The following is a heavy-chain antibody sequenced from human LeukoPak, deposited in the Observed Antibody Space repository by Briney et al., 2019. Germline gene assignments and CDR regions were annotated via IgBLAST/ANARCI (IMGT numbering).Heavy chain of an antibody. D-gene: IGHD3-16*01. CDR1: GGSISSGGYY. CDR2: TYYSGST. J-gene: IGHJ4*02. V-gene: IGHV4-31*03. Sequence: SQTLSLTCTVSGGSISSGGYYWSWIRQHPGKGLEWIGYTYYSGSTYYNPPLKSRVTIPVDTSKNQFSLKLSSVTAADTAVYYCARGGDFDYWGQGTLVTVSS. CDR3: ARGGDFDY.